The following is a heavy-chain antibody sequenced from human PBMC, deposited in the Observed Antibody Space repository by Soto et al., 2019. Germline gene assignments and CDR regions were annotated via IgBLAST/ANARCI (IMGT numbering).Heavy chain of an antibody. CDR3: AKSKGVGLLVDAFDI. CDR2: IIPMFGTA. CDR1: GDTFHSHA. Sequence: QVQLVQSGAEVKKPGSSVTVSCKVSGDTFHSHAITWVRQAHGQWLDWMGQIIPMFGTANYAQKFQDRVTVTSDTSTSTGYMELRSLGSEDTAVYYCAKSKGVGLLVDAFDIWGQGTMVTVSS. J-gene: IGHJ3*02. V-gene: IGHV1-69*06. D-gene: IGHD2-15*01.